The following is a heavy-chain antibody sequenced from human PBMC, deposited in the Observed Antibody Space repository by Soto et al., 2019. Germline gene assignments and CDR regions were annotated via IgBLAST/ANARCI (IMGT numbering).Heavy chain of an antibody. CDR1: GDSITGIYH. CDR3: VRRLAVKPRYYFDY. Sequence: SETLSLTCAVSGDSITGIYHWAWIRQPPGRSLEWIASIFHTGTTYYTPSLKSRVTISVDTSKNQFSLKLSSVTAADTAVYYCVRRLAVKPRYYFDYWGQGTLVT. J-gene: IGHJ4*02. D-gene: IGHD6-19*01. CDR2: IFHTGTT. V-gene: IGHV4-38-2*01.